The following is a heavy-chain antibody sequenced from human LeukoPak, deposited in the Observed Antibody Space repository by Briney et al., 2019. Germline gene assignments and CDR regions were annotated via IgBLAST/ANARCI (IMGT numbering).Heavy chain of an antibody. CDR3: TKELHVAVAVADYYYFYMDV. Sequence: GGSLRLSCAASGFAFSSFAMGWVRQSPGKGLEWLSTINGGGNTTFYADSVKGRFTISRDNSKNTLYLHMDSLRPDDAAIYYCTKELHVAVAVADYYYFYMDVWGRGTAVTVSS. V-gene: IGHV3-23*01. D-gene: IGHD6-19*01. CDR1: GFAFSSFA. CDR2: INGGGNTT. J-gene: IGHJ6*03.